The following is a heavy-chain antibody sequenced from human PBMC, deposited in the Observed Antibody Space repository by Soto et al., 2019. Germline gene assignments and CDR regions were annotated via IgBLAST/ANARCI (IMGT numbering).Heavy chain of an antibody. CDR3: ARQRASRWGGDYAFGAFEI. CDR1: GGSISSSSYY. J-gene: IGHJ3*02. CDR2: IYYSGST. Sequence: SETLSLTCTVSGGSISSSSYYWGWIRQPPGKGLEWIGSIYYSGSTYYNPSLKSRVTISVDTSKNQFSLKLSSVTAADTAVYYCARQRASRWGGDYAFGAFEIWGKGTMVTVSS. V-gene: IGHV4-39*01. D-gene: IGHD4-17*01.